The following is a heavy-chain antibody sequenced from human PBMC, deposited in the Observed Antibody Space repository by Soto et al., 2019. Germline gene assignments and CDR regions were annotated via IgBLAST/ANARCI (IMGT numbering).Heavy chain of an antibody. Sequence: GASVKVSCKLSGYTFNHFGVSWVRQAPGQGLEWIAWISAYNGNTNYHPSLQDRVTLTTDASRSTAYMEMRGLKSSDAAVYYCARDNPSLSGASLFDYWGQGTQVTVSS. J-gene: IGHJ4*02. CDR3: ARDNPSLSGASLFDY. D-gene: IGHD2-8*02. CDR1: GYTFNHFG. V-gene: IGHV1-18*01. CDR2: ISAYNGNT.